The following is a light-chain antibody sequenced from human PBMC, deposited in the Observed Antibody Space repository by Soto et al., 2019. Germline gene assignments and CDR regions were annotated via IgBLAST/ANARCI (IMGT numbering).Light chain of an antibody. J-gene: IGKJ4*01. CDR1: QSISSW. CDR2: DAS. CDR3: QQYNSYSAGV. V-gene: IGKV1-5*01. Sequence: DIQMTQSPSTLSASVGDRVTITCRASQSISSWLAWYQQKPGKAPKLLIYDASSLESGVPSRLSGSGSGTEFTLTISSLQPDDFATYYCQQYNSYSAGVFGGGTKVEIK.